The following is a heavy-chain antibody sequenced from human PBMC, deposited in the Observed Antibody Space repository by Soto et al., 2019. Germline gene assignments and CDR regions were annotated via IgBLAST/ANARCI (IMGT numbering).Heavy chain of an antibody. CDR1: GFTFSSYG. CDR3: SRLYCSASSCYSVGAFDI. D-gene: IGHD2-15*01. V-gene: IGHV3-33*01. J-gene: IGHJ3*02. Sequence: GGSLRLSCAASGFTFSSYGMHWVRQAPGKGLEWVALIWFDGSDKYYTESVKGRFTISRDNSKSTLYLQMNSMIAEDTAVYYCSRLYCSASSCYSVGAFDIRGQGTMVTVSS. CDR2: IWFDGSDK.